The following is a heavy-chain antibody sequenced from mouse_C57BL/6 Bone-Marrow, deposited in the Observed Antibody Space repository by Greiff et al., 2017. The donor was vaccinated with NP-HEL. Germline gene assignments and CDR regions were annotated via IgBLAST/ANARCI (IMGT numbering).Heavy chain of an antibody. J-gene: IGHJ3*01. V-gene: IGHV1-82*01. CDR3: ARSSYFGRNLFAY. CDR2: IYPGDGDT. D-gene: IGHD1-1*01. CDR1: GYAFSSSW. Sequence: VQLKESGPELVKPGASVKISCKASGYAFSSSWMNWVKQRPGQGLEWIGRIYPGDGDTNYNGKFKGKATLTADKSSSTAYMQLSSLTSEDSAVSLRARSSYFGRNLFAYRGQGTLVTVCA.